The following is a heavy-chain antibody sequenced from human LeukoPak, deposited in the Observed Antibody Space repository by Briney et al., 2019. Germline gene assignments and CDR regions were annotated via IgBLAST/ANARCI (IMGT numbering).Heavy chain of an antibody. CDR1: GGPFSGYY. J-gene: IGHJ4*02. Sequence: PSETLSLTCAVYGGPFSGYYWSWIRQPPGKGLEWIGEINHSGTTNYNPSLKSRVTISVDTSKNQFSLNLSSVTAADTAVYHCARGPTTYYNFWSGPVFDYWGQGTLVTVSS. CDR3: ARGPTTYYNFWSGPVFDY. V-gene: IGHV4-34*01. CDR2: INHSGTT. D-gene: IGHD3-3*01.